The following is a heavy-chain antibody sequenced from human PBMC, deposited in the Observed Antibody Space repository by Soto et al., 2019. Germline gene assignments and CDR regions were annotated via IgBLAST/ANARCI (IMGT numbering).Heavy chain of an antibody. CDR2: IHSGDTT. CDR1: GFTVSSNY. J-gene: IGHJ4*02. V-gene: IGHV3-53*01. CDR3: ATPWVSRFDY. D-gene: IGHD7-27*01. Sequence: GGSLRLSCTASGFTVSSNYMTWVRQAPGKGLEWVSVIHSGDTTYYADSVKGRFTISRDNSKNTLYLQMNSLRAEDTAVYYCATPWVSRFDYWGQGILVTVSS.